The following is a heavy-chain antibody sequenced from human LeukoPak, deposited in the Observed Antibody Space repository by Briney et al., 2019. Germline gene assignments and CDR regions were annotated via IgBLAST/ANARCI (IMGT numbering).Heavy chain of an antibody. Sequence: SETLSLTCTVSGGSIRNYFWSWIREPPGKGLEWIGYIYYSGSTNYNPSLKSRVTISVDTSKNQFSLKLSSVTAADTAVYYCAGRYYYGSGSPEYFDYWGQGTLVTVSS. CDR3: AGRYYYGSGSPEYFDY. CDR1: GGSIRNYF. CDR2: IYYSGST. D-gene: IGHD3-10*01. J-gene: IGHJ4*02. V-gene: IGHV4-59*01.